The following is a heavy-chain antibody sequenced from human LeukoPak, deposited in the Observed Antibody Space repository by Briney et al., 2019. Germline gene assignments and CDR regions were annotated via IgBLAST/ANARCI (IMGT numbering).Heavy chain of an antibody. CDR3: AKGYCSSTSCYNYYYMDV. CDR2: IRYDGSNK. CDR1: GFTFSSYG. Sequence: PGGSLRLSCAASGFTFSSYGMHWVRQAPGEGLEWVAFIRYDGSNKYYADSVKGRFTISRDNSKNTLYLQMNSLRAEDTAVYYCAKGYCSSTSCYNYYYMDVWGKGTTVTVSS. V-gene: IGHV3-30*02. D-gene: IGHD2-2*02. J-gene: IGHJ6*03.